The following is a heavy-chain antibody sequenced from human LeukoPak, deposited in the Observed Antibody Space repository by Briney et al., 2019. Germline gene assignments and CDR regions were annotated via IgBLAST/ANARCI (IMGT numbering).Heavy chain of an antibody. CDR2: IRYDGSNK. Sequence: GGSLRLSCAASGFTFSSYGIHWVRQAPGKGLEWVAFIRYDGSNKYYAESVKGRFTISRDNSKNTVYLQMNSLRAEDTAVYFCAKTSGSYFTGWNYFDYWGQGTLVTVSS. J-gene: IGHJ4*02. CDR1: GFTFSSYG. V-gene: IGHV3-30*02. D-gene: IGHD3-10*01. CDR3: AKTSGSYFTGWNYFDY.